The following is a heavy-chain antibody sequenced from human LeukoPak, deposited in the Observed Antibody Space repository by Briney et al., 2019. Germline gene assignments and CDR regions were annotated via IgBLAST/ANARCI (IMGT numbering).Heavy chain of an antibody. CDR3: AKDRDILTGEDYYYGMDV. V-gene: IGHV3-30*18. D-gene: IGHD3-9*01. Sequence: GGSLRLPCAASGFTFSNYGMHWVRQAPGKGLEWVAIISYDGSNTYYADSVKGRFTISRDNSKNTLYLQMNNLRDEDTAVYYCAKDRDILTGEDYYYGMDVWGKGPTVTVSS. CDR2: ISYDGSNT. J-gene: IGHJ6*04. CDR1: GFTFSNYG.